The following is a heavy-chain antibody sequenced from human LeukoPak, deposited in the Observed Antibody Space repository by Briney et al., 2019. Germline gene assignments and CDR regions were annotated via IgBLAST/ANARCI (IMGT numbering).Heavy chain of an antibody. V-gene: IGHV3-30*07. D-gene: IGHD3-3*01. CDR3: ARGWSYGFDI. J-gene: IGHJ3*02. CDR1: GFTFSSYP. Sequence: GGSLRLSCAASGFTFSSYPMHWVRQAPGKGLDWVAVISYDGSNQYYADSVKGRFTISRDNAKNSLYLQMNSLRDEDTAVYYCARGWSYGFDIWGQGTMVTVSS. CDR2: ISYDGSNQ.